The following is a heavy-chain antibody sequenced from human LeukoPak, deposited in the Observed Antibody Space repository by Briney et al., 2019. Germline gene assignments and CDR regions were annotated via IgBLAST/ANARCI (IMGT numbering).Heavy chain of an antibody. Sequence: PGRSLRLSCAASGFTFDDYAMHWVRQAPGKGLEWVSGISWNSGSIGYADSVKGRFTISRDNAKNSLYLQMNSLRAEDTALYYCAKATGSSSSWEAFDIWGQGTMVTVSS. D-gene: IGHD6-13*01. CDR1: GFTFDDYA. V-gene: IGHV3-9*01. J-gene: IGHJ3*02. CDR2: ISWNSGSI. CDR3: AKATGSSSSWEAFDI.